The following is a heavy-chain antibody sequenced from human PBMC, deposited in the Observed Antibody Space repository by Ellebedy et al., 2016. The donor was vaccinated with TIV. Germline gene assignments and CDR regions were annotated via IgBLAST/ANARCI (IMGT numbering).Heavy chain of an antibody. CDR2: ISSSGST. Sequence: SETLSLTCSVSGVSISTSYWSWIRQPPGKGLEWIGHISSSGSTNYSPSLKSRVTMSVDTSKNQFSLKMRSVTADDTAVYFCARAFTERLGGLTTHWVLDYWGQGSLVTASS. J-gene: IGHJ4*02. CDR3: ARAFTERLGGLTTHWVLDY. V-gene: IGHV4-4*09. CDR1: GVSISTSY. D-gene: IGHD4-11*01.